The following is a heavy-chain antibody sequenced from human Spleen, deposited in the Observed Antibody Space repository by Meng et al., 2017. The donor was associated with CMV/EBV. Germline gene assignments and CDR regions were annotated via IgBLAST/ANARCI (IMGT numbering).Heavy chain of an antibody. CDR3: ARTSVVKGQNWFDP. Sequence: GSLRLPFTVSGGSVSSGSYSWSWIRQPPGKGLEWIGFIYYSGSTNYDPSLKSRATISVDTSKNQVSLKLSSVTAADTAMYYCARTSVVKGQNWFDPWGQGTLVTVSS. D-gene: IGHD2-21*01. CDR2: IYYSGST. V-gene: IGHV4-61*01. J-gene: IGHJ5*02. CDR1: GGSVSSGSYS.